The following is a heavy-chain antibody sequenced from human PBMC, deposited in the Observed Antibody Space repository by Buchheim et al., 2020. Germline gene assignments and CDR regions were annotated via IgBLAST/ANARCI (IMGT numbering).Heavy chain of an antibody. CDR3: TKGEYYDFWSGFGY. D-gene: IGHD3-3*01. CDR1: GFTFSSHG. CDR2: ISYDGSNK. J-gene: IGHJ4*02. V-gene: IGHV3-30*18. Sequence: QVQLVESGGGVVQPGRSLRLSCAASGFTFSSHGMHWVRQAPGKGLEWVAVISYDGSNKYYADSVKGRFTISRDNSKNTLYLQMNSLRAEDTAVYYCTKGEYYDFWSGFGYWGQGTL.